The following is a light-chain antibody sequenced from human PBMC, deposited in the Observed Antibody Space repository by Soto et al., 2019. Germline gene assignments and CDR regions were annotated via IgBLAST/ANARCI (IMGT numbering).Light chain of an antibody. J-gene: IGKJ4*01. CDR2: AAS. CDR1: QGISSY. V-gene: IGKV1-8*01. CDR3: QQYYRYPLP. Sequence: AIRMTQSPSSLSASTGDRVTITCRASQGISSYLAWYQQKPGKAPKLLIYAASTLQSGVPSRFSGSGSGTDFTLTISCLQSEDFATYYCQQYYRYPLPFGRGTKVDIK.